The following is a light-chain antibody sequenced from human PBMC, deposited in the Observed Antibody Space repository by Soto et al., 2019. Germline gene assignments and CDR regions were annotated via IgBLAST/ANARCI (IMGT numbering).Light chain of an antibody. CDR3: CSYTASGTYV. J-gene: IGLJ1*01. Sequence: QALRAQPASVSGSPGQSITISCTGTISDVGGYNYVSWYQQHPGKAPKLMIYAVSNRPSGVSNRFSGSKSGNTATLTISGLQDEDEADYYCCSYTASGTYVFATGTRSPS. CDR1: ISDVGGYNY. CDR2: AVS. V-gene: IGLV2-14*01.